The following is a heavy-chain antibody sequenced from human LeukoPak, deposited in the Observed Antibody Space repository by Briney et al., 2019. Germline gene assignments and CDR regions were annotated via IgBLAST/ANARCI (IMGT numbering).Heavy chain of an antibody. CDR2: MSSSSSNI. Sequence: NSGGPLRLSCAASGFTFSSYRMICVRQAPGRGLEWVSYMSSSSSNIYYAYTVKARFPISRASAKTTLYRQVSSLRAQDSAVDYCARGIAAAGNTWGPRAPWSASSQ. CDR3: ARGIAAAGNT. V-gene: IGHV3-21*05. D-gene: IGHD6-13*01. CDR1: GFTFSSYR. J-gene: IGHJ1*01.